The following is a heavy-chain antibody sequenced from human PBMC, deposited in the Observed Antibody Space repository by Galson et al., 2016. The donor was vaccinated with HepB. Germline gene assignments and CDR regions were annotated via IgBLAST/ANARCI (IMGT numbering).Heavy chain of an antibody. V-gene: IGHV3-33*01. CDR1: GFTFSSYG. J-gene: IGHJ6*01. CDR3: ARPYSPRVGTAYYPMDV. CDR2: IWSHGSEK. D-gene: IGHD2-15*01. Sequence: SLRLSCAASGFTFSSYGMHWVRQAPGKGLEWVAVIWSHGSEKYYADSVKGRFTISRDNSKNTLYLQMYSLRAGDTAVYYCARPYSPRVGTAYYPMDVWGQGTTVTVSS.